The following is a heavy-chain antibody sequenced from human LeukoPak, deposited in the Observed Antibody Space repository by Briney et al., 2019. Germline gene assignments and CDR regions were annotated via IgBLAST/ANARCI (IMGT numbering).Heavy chain of an antibody. D-gene: IGHD1-26*01. CDR2: INSDGSST. CDR3: ATRQGSGSYFGD. J-gene: IGHJ4*02. CDR1: GFTFSSYW. Sequence: PGGSLRLSCEASGFTFSSYWMTWVRQAPGKGLVWVSRINSDGSSTTYADSVQGRFTISRDNAKNTLYLQMNSLRAEDTAVYYCATRQGSGSYFGDWGQGTLVTVSS. V-gene: IGHV3-74*01.